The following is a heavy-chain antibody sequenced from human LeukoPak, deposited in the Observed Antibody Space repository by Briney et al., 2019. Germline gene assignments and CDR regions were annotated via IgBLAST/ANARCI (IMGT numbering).Heavy chain of an antibody. D-gene: IGHD3-22*01. V-gene: IGHV4-4*02. Sequence: PSETLSLTCAVSGGSISSSNWWSWVRQPPGKGLEWIGEIYHSGSTNYNPSLKSRVTISVDKSKNQFSLKLSSVTAADTAVYYCARVPRDSSGYYYDYWGQGTLVTVSS. CDR1: GGSISSSNW. J-gene: IGHJ4*02. CDR3: ARVPRDSSGYYYDY. CDR2: IYHSGST.